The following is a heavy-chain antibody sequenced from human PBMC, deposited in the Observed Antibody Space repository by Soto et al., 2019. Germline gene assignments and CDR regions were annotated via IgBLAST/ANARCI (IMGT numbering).Heavy chain of an antibody. Sequence: ASVKVSCTASGYTFTSYGISWVRQAPGQGLEWMGWISAYNGSTNYAQKLQGRVTMTTDTSTSTAYMELRSLRSDDTAVYYCARDRDPSRGSGWYRVDYWGQGTLVTVSS. D-gene: IGHD6-19*01. CDR2: ISAYNGST. CDR1: GYTFTSYG. V-gene: IGHV1-18*01. CDR3: ARDRDPSRGSGWYRVDY. J-gene: IGHJ4*02.